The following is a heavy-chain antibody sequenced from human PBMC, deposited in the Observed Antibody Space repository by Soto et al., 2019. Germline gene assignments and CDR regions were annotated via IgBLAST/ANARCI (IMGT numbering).Heavy chain of an antibody. D-gene: IGHD4-17*01. CDR1: GFTFSNAW. V-gene: IGHV3-15*01. J-gene: IGHJ1*01. CDR2: IKSKTDGGTT. Sequence: KTGGSLRLSCAASGFTFSNAWMSWVRQAPGKGLEWVGRIKSKTDGGTTDYAAPVKGRFTISRDDSKNTLYLQMNSLKTEDTAVYYCTTDPPRPYYGGNSFPPAGYFQHWGQGTLVTVSS. CDR3: TTDPPRPYYGGNSFPPAGYFQH.